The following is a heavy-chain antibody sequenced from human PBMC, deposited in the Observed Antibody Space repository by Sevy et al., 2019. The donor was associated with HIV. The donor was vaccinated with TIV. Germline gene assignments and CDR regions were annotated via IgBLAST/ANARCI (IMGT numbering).Heavy chain of an antibody. J-gene: IGHJ4*02. CDR1: GFTFSDYY. V-gene: IGHV3-11*01. CDR2: ISNTVNTI. D-gene: IGHD3-3*02. Sequence: GGSLRLSCAASGFTFSDYYMTWIRQAPGKGLEWVSYISNTVNTIYYADSVKCRFTISRDNAKNSLTLQISSLRAEDTAVYYCARQISRLATHFDTWGQGTLVTVSS. CDR3: ARQISRLATHFDT.